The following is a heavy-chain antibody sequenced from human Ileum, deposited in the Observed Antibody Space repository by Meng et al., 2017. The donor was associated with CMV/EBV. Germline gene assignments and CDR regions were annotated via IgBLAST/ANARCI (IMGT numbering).Heavy chain of an antibody. J-gene: IGHJ4*02. D-gene: IGHD3-10*01. CDR1: GFTFSSYA. CDR3: AKEGSN. Sequence: GESLKISCAASGFTFSSYAMSWVRQAPGKGLEWVAVISYDGRQKNYADPVKGRFTISRDNSKNTLYLQMSSLRPDDTAMFYCAKEGSNWGQGTLVTVSS. V-gene: IGHV3-30*04. CDR2: ISYDGRQK.